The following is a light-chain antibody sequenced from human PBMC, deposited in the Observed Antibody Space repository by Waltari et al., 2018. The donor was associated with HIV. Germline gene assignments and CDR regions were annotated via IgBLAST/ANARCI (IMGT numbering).Light chain of an antibody. CDR3: YSAADNSGL. V-gene: IGLV3-27*01. Sequence: SYELTQPSSVSVSPGQTARITCSGDLLAKKYVRWFQQKPGQAPVLVMYKDSERPSGIPARFAGSSSGTTVSLTSGGAQGDDVADYYCYSAADNSGLFGGGTKLTVL. CDR1: LLAKKY. CDR2: KDS. J-gene: IGLJ3*02.